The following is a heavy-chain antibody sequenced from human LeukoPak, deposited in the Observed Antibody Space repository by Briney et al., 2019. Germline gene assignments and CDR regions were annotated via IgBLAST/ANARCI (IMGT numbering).Heavy chain of an antibody. CDR2: ISYDGSNK. CDR3: AQSGSPNTMIVVVHFGAFDI. CDR1: GFTFSSYG. J-gene: IGHJ3*02. V-gene: IGHV3-30*03. D-gene: IGHD3-22*01. Sequence: PGGSLRLSCAASGFTFSSYGMHWVRQAPGKGLEWVAVISYDGSNKYYADSVKGRFTTSRDNSKNTLYLQMNSLRAEDTAVYYCAQSGSPNTMIVVVHFGAFDIWGQGTMVTVSS.